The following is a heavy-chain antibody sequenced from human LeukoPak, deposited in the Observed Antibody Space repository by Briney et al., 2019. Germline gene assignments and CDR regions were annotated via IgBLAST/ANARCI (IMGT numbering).Heavy chain of an antibody. CDR1: GFTFGEYA. D-gene: IGHD2-21*02. CDR2: IRSKGFGGTT. CDR3: IRAGKGIEVVTVVDY. V-gene: IGHV3-49*04. Sequence: PGGSLRLFWTASGFTFGEYAMSWVRQAARKGREVGGVIRSKGFGGTTEYAPSMKGRFTIRRDDSKSLAYLQMNSRNTEHTARIYCIRAGKGIEVVTVVDYWGQGTLVTVSS. J-gene: IGHJ4*02.